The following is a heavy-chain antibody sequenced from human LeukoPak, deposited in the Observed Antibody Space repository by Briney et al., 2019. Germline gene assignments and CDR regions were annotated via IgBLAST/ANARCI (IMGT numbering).Heavy chain of an antibody. J-gene: IGHJ6*02. D-gene: IGHD2-15*01. Sequence: GGSLRPSCAASGFTFSSYAMSWVRQAPGKGLEWVSALSGSGANTYYADSVKGRFTISRDKSKNTLYLQVNSLRAEDTAVYYCAKGVGCSGGTCYSGHGMDVWGQGTTVTVSS. CDR2: LSGSGANT. V-gene: IGHV3-23*01. CDR3: AKGVGCSGGTCYSGHGMDV. CDR1: GFTFSSYA.